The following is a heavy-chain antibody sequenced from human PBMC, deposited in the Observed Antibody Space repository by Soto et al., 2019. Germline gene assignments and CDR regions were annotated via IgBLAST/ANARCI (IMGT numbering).Heavy chain of an antibody. V-gene: IGHV1-46*03. CDR1: GYTFTSYY. CDR2: INPSGGST. J-gene: IGHJ4*02. Sequence: GASVKVPCKASGYTFTSYYMHWVRQAPGQGLEWMGIINPSGGSTSYAQKFQGRVTMTRDTSTSTVYMELSSLRSEDTAVYYCDRESTIKAAAGNFDYWGQGTLVTVSS. D-gene: IGHD6-13*01. CDR3: DRESTIKAAAGNFDY.